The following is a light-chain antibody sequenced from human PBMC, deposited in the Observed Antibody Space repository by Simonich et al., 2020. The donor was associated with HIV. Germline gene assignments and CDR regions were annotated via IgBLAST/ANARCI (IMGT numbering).Light chain of an antibody. V-gene: IGKV3D-20*01. CDR1: QSVTSSY. Sequence: EIVLTQSPGTLSLSPGERATLSCRASQSVTSSYLAWYQQKPGLAPRLLIYDGASRATGIPARFSGSGSGTDFTLTISRLEPEDFVVYYCQQYGISPWTFGQGTKVEIK. J-gene: IGKJ1*01. CDR3: QQYGISPWT. CDR2: DGA.